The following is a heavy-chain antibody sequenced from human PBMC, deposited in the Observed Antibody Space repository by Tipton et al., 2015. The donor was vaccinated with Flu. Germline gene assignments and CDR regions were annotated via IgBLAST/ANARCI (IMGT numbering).Heavy chain of an antibody. Sequence: QLVQSGAEVKKPGASVKVSCKASGYTFTGHYIQWVRQAPGQGLEWMGWINPNSGAIKYAPKFEDRVTMTRDTSISTVYMELSGLRFDDTAVYYCARVTGAGYSGGWYDVFDVWGQGTMVSVSS. CDR1: GYTFTGHY. V-gene: IGHV1-2*02. D-gene: IGHD6-19*01. J-gene: IGHJ3*01. CDR3: ARVTGAGYSGGWYDVFDV. CDR2: INPNSGAI.